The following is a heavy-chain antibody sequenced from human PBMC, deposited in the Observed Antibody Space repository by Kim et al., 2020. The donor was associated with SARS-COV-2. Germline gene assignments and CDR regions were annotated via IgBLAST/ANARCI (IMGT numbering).Heavy chain of an antibody. V-gene: IGHV3-7*01. CDR3: ASPIIDP. CDR2: DGSHK. J-gene: IGHJ5*02. Sequence: DGSHKFYVDSGKGRFIISRDNTKNSLYLQMNSLRAEDTAVYYCASPIIDPWGQGTLVTVSS.